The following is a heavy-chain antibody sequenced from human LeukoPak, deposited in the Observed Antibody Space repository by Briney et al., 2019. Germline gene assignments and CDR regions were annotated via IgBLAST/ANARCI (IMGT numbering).Heavy chain of an antibody. CDR2: IRSKAYGGTT. CDR1: GFTFGDYA. J-gene: IGHJ4*02. D-gene: IGHD3-10*02. V-gene: IGHV3-49*03. Sequence: PGGSLRLSCTASGFTFGDYAMSWFRQAPGKGLEWVGFIRSKAYGGTTEYAASVKGRFTISRDDSKSIAYLQMNSLKTEDTAVYYCTRDVRGYPMYYFDYWGQGTLVTVSS. CDR3: TRDVRGYPMYYFDY.